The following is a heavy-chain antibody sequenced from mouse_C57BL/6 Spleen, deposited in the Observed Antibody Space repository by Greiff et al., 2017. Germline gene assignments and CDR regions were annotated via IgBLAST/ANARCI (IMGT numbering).Heavy chain of an antibody. CDR3: ARRPDRLRYFDY. D-gene: IGHD3-2*02. CDR2: INPNNGGT. Sequence: EVQLQQSGPELVKPGASVKISCKASGYTFTDYYMNWVKQSHGKSLEWIGDINPNNGGTSYNQKFKGKATLTVDKSSSTAYMELRSLTSEDSAVYYCARRPDRLRYFDYWGQGTTLTVSS. V-gene: IGHV1-26*01. J-gene: IGHJ2*01. CDR1: GYTFTDYY.